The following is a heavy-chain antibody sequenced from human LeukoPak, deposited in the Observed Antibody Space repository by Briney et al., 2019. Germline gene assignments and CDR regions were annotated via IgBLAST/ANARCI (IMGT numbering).Heavy chain of an antibody. CDR3: ARGGIVGATTSYDY. CDR2: ISWNGGST. V-gene: IGHV3-20*04. CDR1: GFTFDDYG. Sequence: GGSLRLSCAASGFTFDDYGMSWVRQAPGKGLEWVSGISWNGGSTGYADSVKGRFTISRDNAKNSLYLQMNSLRAEDTALYYCARGGIVGATTSYDYWGQGTLVTVSS. J-gene: IGHJ4*02. D-gene: IGHD1-26*01.